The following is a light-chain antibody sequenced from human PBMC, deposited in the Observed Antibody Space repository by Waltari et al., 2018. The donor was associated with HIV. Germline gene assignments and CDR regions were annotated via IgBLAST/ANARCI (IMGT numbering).Light chain of an antibody. J-gene: IGKJ4*01. CDR3: QQYNNWPPLT. V-gene: IGKV3D-15*01. CDR1: QSVSHN. Sequence: EILMTQSPATLSVSPGERATLSCRTSQSVSHNLAWYQQRPGQAPRILIYGASTRATGIPARFSGSGSGTEFTLTISSLESEDFAVYYCQQYNNWPPLTFGGGTKVEIK. CDR2: GAS.